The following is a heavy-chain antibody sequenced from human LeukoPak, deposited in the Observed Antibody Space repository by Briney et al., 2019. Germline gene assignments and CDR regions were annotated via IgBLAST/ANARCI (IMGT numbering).Heavy chain of an antibody. CDR2: IYYSGST. J-gene: IGHJ5*02. V-gene: IGHV4-59*01. Sequence: SETLSLTCTVSGGSISSYYWSWIRQPPGKGLEWIGYIYYSGSTNYNPSLKSRVTISVDTSKNQFSLKLSSVTAADTAVYYCARLDIVVVPAARFNWFDPWGQGTLVTVSS. D-gene: IGHD2-2*03. CDR1: GGSISSYY. CDR3: ARLDIVVVPAARFNWFDP.